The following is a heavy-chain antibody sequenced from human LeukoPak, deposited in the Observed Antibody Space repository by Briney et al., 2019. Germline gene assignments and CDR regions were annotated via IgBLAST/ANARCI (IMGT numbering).Heavy chain of an antibody. Sequence: ASVKVSCKASGYTFTGYYMHWVRQAPGQGLEWMGWINPNSGGTNYAQKFQGRVTMARDTSISTAYMELSRLRSDDTAVYYCAREGLLSGSYNFDYWGQGTLVTVSS. D-gene: IGHD1-26*01. V-gene: IGHV1-2*02. J-gene: IGHJ4*02. CDR3: AREGLLSGSYNFDY. CDR2: INPNSGGT. CDR1: GYTFTGYY.